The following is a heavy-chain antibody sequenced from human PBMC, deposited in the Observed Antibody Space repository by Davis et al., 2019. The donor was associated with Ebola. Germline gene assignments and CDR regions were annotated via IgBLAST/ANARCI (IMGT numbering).Heavy chain of an antibody. CDR1: GYTFTSYA. V-gene: IGHV1-3*01. J-gene: IGHJ4*02. Sequence: AASVKVSCKASGYTFTSYAMHWVRQAPGQRLEWMGWINAGNGNTKYSRKFQGRVTITRDTSASTVYMELSSLRSEDTAVYYCAREENSGWYIRRFHYWGQGTLVAVSS. CDR2: INAGNGNT. CDR3: AREENSGWYIRRFHY. D-gene: IGHD6-19*01.